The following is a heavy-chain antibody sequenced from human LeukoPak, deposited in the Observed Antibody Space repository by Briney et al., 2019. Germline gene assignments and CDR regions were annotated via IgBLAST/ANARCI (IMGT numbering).Heavy chain of an antibody. CDR2: IYYRGNT. V-gene: IGHV4-39*01. D-gene: IGHD5-24*01. Sequence: SETLTLTCTVSGRAISSSSFYWGWIRQPPAKVLEWIGSIYYRGNTYYNPALKSRVTISVDTSNNQFSLKLSSVTAADTAVYYCARSRDVYISTFDYWGEGTLVTVSS. CDR3: ARSRDVYISTFDY. J-gene: IGHJ4*02. CDR1: GRAISSSSFY.